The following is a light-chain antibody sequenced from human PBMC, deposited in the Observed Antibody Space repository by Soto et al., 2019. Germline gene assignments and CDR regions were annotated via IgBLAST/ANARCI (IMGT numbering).Light chain of an antibody. V-gene: IGKV3-20*01. Sequence: EIVLTQSPGTLSLSPGERATLSCRASQSVSSSYLARYQQKPGQAPRLLIYGASSRATGIPDRFSGSGSGTDFTLTISRLEPEDFAAYYCQQYGSSPYTFGQGIKLEIK. J-gene: IGKJ2*01. CDR1: QSVSSSY. CDR2: GAS. CDR3: QQYGSSPYT.